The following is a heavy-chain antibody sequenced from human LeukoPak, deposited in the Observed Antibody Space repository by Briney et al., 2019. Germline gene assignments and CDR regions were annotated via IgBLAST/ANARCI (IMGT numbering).Heavy chain of an antibody. J-gene: IGHJ4*02. V-gene: IGHV3-11*01. CDR2: ISSSGSTI. Sequence: PGGSLRLSCAASGFTFSDYYMSWIRQAPGKGLEWVSYISSSGSTIYYADSVKGRFTISRDNAKNSLYLQMNSLRAEDTAVYYFGRDRGGDYYDSSGYYEFDYWGQGTLVTVSS. D-gene: IGHD3-22*01. CDR1: GFTFSDYY. CDR3: GRDRGGDYYDSSGYYEFDY.